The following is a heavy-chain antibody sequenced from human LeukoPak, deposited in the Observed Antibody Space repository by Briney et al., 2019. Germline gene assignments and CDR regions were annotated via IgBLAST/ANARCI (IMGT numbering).Heavy chain of an antibody. CDR1: GFTVSRNY. D-gene: IGHD5-18*01. J-gene: IGHJ6*02. CDR2: IYSGGSK. CDR3: AREDGYSYGYVDWNYYYGMDV. Sequence: GVSLRLSCAPSGFTVSRNYKSWARQAPGKGLEWVSVIYSGGSKYYADSVKGRFTISRDNSKNTMYLQMNSLRAEDMAVYYCAREDGYSYGYVDWNYYYGMDVWGQGTTVTVSS. V-gene: IGHV3-53*05.